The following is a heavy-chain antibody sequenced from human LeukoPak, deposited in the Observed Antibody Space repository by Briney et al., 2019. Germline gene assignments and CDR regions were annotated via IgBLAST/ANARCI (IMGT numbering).Heavy chain of an antibody. CDR3: AKQGDYYGSGSYSRFDC. J-gene: IGHJ4*02. V-gene: IGHV3-23*01. CDR2: IDGSGGLS. Sequence: GRSLRPPCAASGFTFTSFAMSWVRQAPGKGLEWVSSIDGSGGLSYYADSVKGRFTISRDNSKNVLYLHMNTLRAEDTALYYCAKQGDYYGSGSYSRFDCWGLGTLVTVAS. CDR1: GFTFTSFA. D-gene: IGHD3-10*01.